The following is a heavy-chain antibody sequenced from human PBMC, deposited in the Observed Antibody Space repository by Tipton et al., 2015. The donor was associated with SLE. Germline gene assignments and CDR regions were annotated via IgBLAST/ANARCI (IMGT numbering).Heavy chain of an antibody. Sequence: TLSLTCTVSGGSISSSSYYWGWIRQPPGKGLEWIGRIYYSGSTYYNPSLKSRVTISVDTSKNHFSLKLSSVTAADTAVYYCMVQGDPFYYFGMDVWGQGTTVTVSS. CDR2: IYYSGST. V-gene: IGHV4-39*07. CDR1: GGSISSSSYY. D-gene: IGHD3-10*01. CDR3: MVQGDPFYYFGMDV. J-gene: IGHJ6*02.